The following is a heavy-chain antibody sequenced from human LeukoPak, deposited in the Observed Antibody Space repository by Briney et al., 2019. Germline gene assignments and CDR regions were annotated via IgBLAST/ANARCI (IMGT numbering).Heavy chain of an antibody. Sequence: GGSLRLSCAASGFTFSAYALSWVRQAPGKGLEWVSFISASGDLTYYADSVRGRFTISRDNYRNTLFLQMDSLRAEDTAVYYCARDFGVIVAGYMDVWGKGTTVTVSS. V-gene: IGHV3-23*01. CDR1: GFTFSAYA. J-gene: IGHJ6*03. CDR3: ARDFGVIVAGYMDV. CDR2: ISASGDLT. D-gene: IGHD2/OR15-2a*01.